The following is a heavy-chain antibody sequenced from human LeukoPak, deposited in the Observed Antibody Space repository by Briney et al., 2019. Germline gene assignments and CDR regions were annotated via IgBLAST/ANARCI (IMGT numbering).Heavy chain of an antibody. CDR3: ARDRPHNWFDP. D-gene: IGHD6-6*01. CDR2: INTDGSTT. Sequence: GGSLRLSCAASGFTFSTYWMHWVRQTPGKGLVWVSRINTDGSTTIYADSVKGRFTVSRDNAKNTLYLQMNSLRVEDTAVYYCARDRPHNWFDPWGQGTLVTVSS. J-gene: IGHJ5*02. CDR1: GFTFSTYW. V-gene: IGHV3-74*01.